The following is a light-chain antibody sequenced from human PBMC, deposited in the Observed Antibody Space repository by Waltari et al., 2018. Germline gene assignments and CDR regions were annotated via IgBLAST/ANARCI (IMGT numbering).Light chain of an antibody. J-gene: IGKJ3*01. CDR3: QESLTSPV. CDR2: AAS. Sequence: DIQMTQSPTSLSASVGDRGTITCRASQSVSSYLNWYQQKPGKAPKLLIYAASTLQSGVPSRFSGSGYGTDFILTIGSLQPDDFATYYCQESLTSPVFGPGTKVEMK. CDR1: QSVSSY. V-gene: IGKV1-39*01.